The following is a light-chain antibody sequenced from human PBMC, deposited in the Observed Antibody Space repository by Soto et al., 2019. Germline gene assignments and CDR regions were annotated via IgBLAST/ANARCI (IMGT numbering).Light chain of an antibody. J-gene: IGKJ1*01. CDR1: QSVSKY. CDR3: QHSRRSPWT. V-gene: IGKV3-20*01. CDR2: GAS. Sequence: EIVLTQSPGTLSLSPGERATLSCRASQSVSKYLAWYQQKLGQAPRFLIYGASSRATCIPDRFSGSVSGIKFILTINRLEPEDSDMYYYQHSRRSPWTFGQGTKVEIK.